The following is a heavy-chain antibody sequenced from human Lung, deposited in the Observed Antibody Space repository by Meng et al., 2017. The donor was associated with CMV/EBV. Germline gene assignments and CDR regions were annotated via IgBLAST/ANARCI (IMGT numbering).Heavy chain of an antibody. CDR3: ARHGSGSYFYGMDV. CDR1: GGSISSYY. Sequence: SETLSLXCTVSGGSISSYYWSWIRQPPGKGLEDIGYIYYSGSTSYNPSLKSRVTISVDTPKNQFSLKLSSVTAADTAVYYCARHGSGSYFYGMDVWGQGTTVTVSS. V-gene: IGHV4-59*01. J-gene: IGHJ6*02. CDR2: IYYSGST. D-gene: IGHD3-10*01.